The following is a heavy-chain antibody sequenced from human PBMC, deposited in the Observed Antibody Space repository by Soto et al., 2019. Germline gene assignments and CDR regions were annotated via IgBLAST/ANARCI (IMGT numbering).Heavy chain of an antibody. J-gene: IGHJ4*02. CDR1: GGSISRYY. CDR2: IYYSGST. CDR3: ARKHCSSTSCYTNYFDY. Sequence: SETLSLTCTVSGGSISRYYWSGIRQPPGKGLEWIGYIYYSGSTNYNPSLKSRVTISVDTSKNQFSLKLSSVTAADTAVYYCARKHCSSTSCYTNYFDYWGQGTPVTVSS. D-gene: IGHD2-2*01. V-gene: IGHV4-59*01.